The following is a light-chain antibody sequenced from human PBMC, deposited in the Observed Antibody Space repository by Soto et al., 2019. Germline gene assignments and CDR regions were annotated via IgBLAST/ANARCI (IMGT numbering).Light chain of an antibody. V-gene: IGLV2-11*01. CDR1: SSDVGGYNY. CDR3: CSYAGSHFL. CDR2: DVS. J-gene: IGLJ2*01. Sequence: QSALTQPRSVSGSPGQSVTISCTGTSSDVGGYNYVSWYQQHPGKAPKLMIYDVSQRHSGVPDRFSGSKSGNTSCLTISGLQADDEADYYCCSYAGSHFLFGGGTKLTVL.